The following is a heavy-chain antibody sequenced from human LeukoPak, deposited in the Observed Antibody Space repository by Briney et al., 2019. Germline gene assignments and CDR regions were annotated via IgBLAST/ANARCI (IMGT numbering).Heavy chain of an antibody. J-gene: IGHJ4*02. D-gene: IGHD1-26*01. CDR3: ARAEGSYSTPFEY. V-gene: IGHV1-69*04. CDR2: IIPILGIA. Sequence: SVKVSCKASGGTFSSYAISWVRQAPGQGLEWMGRIIPILGIANYAQKFQGRVTITADKSTSTAYMELSSLRPEDTAVYYCARAEGSYSTPFEYWGQGTLVTVSS. CDR1: GGTFSSYA.